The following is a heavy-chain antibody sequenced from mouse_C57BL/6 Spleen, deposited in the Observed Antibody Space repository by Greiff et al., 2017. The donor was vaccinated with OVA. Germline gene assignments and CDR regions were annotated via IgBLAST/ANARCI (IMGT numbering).Heavy chain of an antibody. V-gene: IGHV3-6*01. Sequence: ESGPGLVKPSQSLSLTCSVTGYSITSGYYWTWIRQFPGNKLEWMGYISYDGSNNYNPSLKNRISITLDTSKNQFFLKLNSVTTEDTATYYCAICGVYYFDYWGQGTTLTVSS. D-gene: IGHD1-1*02. CDR1: GYSITSGYY. CDR3: AICGVYYFDY. J-gene: IGHJ2*01. CDR2: ISYDGSN.